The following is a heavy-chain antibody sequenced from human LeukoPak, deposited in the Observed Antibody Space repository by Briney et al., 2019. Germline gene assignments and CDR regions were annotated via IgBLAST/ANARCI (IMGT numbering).Heavy chain of an antibody. J-gene: IGHJ4*02. Sequence: GGSLRLSCAASGFTFSSYWMHWVRQAPGKGLVWVSRINTGGSTTDYADSVKGRFTISRDNAKNTLYLQMNSLRAEDTAVYYCSRDLRGRHDYWGQGILVIISS. CDR2: INTGGSTT. CDR1: GFTFSSYW. D-gene: IGHD2-15*01. CDR3: SRDLRGRHDY. V-gene: IGHV3-74*01.